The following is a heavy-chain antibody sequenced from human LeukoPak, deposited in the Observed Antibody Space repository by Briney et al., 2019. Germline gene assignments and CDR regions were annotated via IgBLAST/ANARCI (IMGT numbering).Heavy chain of an antibody. CDR1: GYTFTSYY. J-gene: IGHJ4*02. Sequence: ASVKVSCKASGYTFTSYYMHWVRQAPGQGLEWMGIINPSGGSTSYAQKFQGRVTMTRDTSTSTVYMELSSLRSEDTAVYYCAGDTLRNRDGIAAAWRYWGQGTLVTVSS. V-gene: IGHV1-46*01. D-gene: IGHD6-13*01. CDR2: INPSGGST. CDR3: AGDTLRNRDGIAAAWRY.